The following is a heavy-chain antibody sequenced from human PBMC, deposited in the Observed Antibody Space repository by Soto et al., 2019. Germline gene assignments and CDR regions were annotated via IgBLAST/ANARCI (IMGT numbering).Heavy chain of an antibody. CDR2: IYYSGST. J-gene: IGHJ4*02. V-gene: IGHV4-31*03. CDR3: ARDGSGSYWEYYFDY. CDR1: GGSIGGGGYY. D-gene: IGHD3-10*01. Sequence: PSETLCLTCTVSGGSIGGGGYYWSWIRQHPGKGLEWIGYIYYSGSTYYNPSLKSRVTISVDTSKNQFSLKLSSVTAADTAVYYCARDGSGSYWEYYFDYWGQGTLVTVSS.